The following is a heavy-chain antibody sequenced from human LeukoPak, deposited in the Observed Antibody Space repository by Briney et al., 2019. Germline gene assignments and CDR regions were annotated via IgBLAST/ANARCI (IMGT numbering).Heavy chain of an antibody. J-gene: IGHJ4*02. CDR1: GFTFSDHY. V-gene: IGHV3-72*01. CDR2: ARNRRNGYST. D-gene: IGHD4/OR15-4a*01. Sequence: PGGSLRLSCAASGFTFSDHYIDWVPQAPGKGLEWVGRARNRRNGYSTQYAASVKGRFTFSRDDSENTVYLQMNSLKTEDTAVYFCARIMRVDYGTYYFDYWGPGTLVTGSS. CDR3: ARIMRVDYGTYYFDY.